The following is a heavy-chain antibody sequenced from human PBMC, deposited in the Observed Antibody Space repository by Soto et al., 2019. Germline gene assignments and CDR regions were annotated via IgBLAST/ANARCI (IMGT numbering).Heavy chain of an antibody. CDR2: ISSSSSSI. V-gene: IGHV3-48*02. J-gene: IGHJ4*02. CDR1: GFTSSSYS. Sequence: QAGGSLRLSCAASGFTSSSYSMNWVRQAPGKGLEWVSYISSSSSSIYYADSVKGRFTISRDNAKNSLYLQMNSLRDEDTAVYYCATNGSSGYYRNYWGQGALVTVSS. D-gene: IGHD3-22*01. CDR3: ATNGSSGYYRNY.